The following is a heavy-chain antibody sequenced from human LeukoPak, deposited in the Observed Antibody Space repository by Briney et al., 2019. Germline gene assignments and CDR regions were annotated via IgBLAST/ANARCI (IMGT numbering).Heavy chain of an antibody. Sequence: ASVKVSCKASGYTLTPLSMNWGRQAPGKGREWWRGFDPEDGETIYAQKFQGRVTMTEDTSTDTAYMELSSLRSEDTAVYFCVRPAHARGGPWFDPCGQGTLVTVSS. V-gene: IGHV1-24*01. D-gene: IGHD1-14*01. CDR3: VRPAHARGGPWFDP. CDR2: FDPEDGET. J-gene: IGHJ5*02. CDR1: GYTLTPLS.